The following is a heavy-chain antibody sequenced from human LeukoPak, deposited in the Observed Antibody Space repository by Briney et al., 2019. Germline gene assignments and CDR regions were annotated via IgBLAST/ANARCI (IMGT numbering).Heavy chain of an antibody. Sequence: GGSLRLSCAASGFTFSSYSLNWLRQAPGEGLEWVSYISSSSGTIYYADSVKGRFTISRDNAKKSLYLQMNSLRAEDTAIYYCARDSSSWYFWGQGALVTVSS. J-gene: IGHJ4*02. D-gene: IGHD6-13*01. V-gene: IGHV3-48*01. CDR1: GFTFSSYS. CDR2: ISSSSGTI. CDR3: ARDSSSWYF.